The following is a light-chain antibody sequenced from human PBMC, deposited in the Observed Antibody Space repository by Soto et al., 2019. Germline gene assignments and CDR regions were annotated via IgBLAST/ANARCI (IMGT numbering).Light chain of an antibody. J-gene: IGKJ5*01. CDR1: QSVNTY. Sequence: EIVLTQSPATLSLSPGERATLSCRASQSVNTYLAWYQQKPGQTPRLLIYDASNRATGIPARFSGSGSGTDFTLTISSLEPADFAVYYCQQRSNWPITFGQGTRLEIK. CDR2: DAS. CDR3: QQRSNWPIT. V-gene: IGKV3-11*01.